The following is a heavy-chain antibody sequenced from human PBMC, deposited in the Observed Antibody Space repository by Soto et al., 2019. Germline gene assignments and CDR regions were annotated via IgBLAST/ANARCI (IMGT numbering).Heavy chain of an antibody. CDR3: AKDQMGRGWRTLDS. Sequence: VQMVESGGSVVQPGTSLRLSCVVTGLTFSGYGMHWVRQAPGKGLEWVADITYDGSSTYYADAVKGRFTVSRDNSKNILYLQMTSLRGDDTAMYYCAKDQMGRGWRTLDSWGQGTLVIVSS. J-gene: IGHJ4*02. D-gene: IGHD3-10*01. CDR1: GLTFSGYG. V-gene: IGHV3-30*18. CDR2: ITYDGSST.